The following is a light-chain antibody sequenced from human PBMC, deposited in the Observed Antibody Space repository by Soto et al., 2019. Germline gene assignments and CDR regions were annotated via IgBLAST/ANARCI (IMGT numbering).Light chain of an antibody. CDR1: QSVGTR. Sequence: EMLLRQSLDTLSLSPGERATLSCRAAQSVGTRLAWYQHKTGQAPRLLISGASSRATGIPDRFTGSGSETSFTLTISRLEPEDFALYYCQHYQSGHPITFGQGTLLEI. CDR3: QHYQSGHPIT. J-gene: IGKJ5*01. V-gene: IGKV3-20*01. CDR2: GAS.